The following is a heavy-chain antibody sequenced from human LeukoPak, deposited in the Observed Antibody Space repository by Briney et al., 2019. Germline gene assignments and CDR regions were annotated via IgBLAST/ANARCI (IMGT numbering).Heavy chain of an antibody. CDR3: ARHAYDYVWGSYRPDAFDI. D-gene: IGHD3-16*02. J-gene: IGHJ3*02. V-gene: IGHV4-4*07. Sequence: SETLSLTCTVSGGSISSYYWSWIRQPAGKGLEWIGRIYTSGSTNYNPSLKSRVTISVDTSKNQFSLKLSSVTAADTAVYYCARHAYDYVWGSYRPDAFDIWGQGTMVTVSS. CDR2: IYTSGST. CDR1: GGSISSYY.